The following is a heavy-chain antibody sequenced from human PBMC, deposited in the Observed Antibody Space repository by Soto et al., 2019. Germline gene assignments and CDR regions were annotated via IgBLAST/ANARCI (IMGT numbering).Heavy chain of an antibody. CDR3: ARDFRDGYYFDY. J-gene: IGHJ4*02. D-gene: IGHD5-12*01. V-gene: IGHV3-21*01. CDR2: ISSSTSYM. Sequence: GGALRLSCAASWFTFRSHSMNWGRQAPGKGLEWVSSISSSTSYMYYADSVKGRFTISRDNAKNSLYLQMNSLRAEDTAVYYCARDFRDGYYFDYWGQGTLVTVSS. CDR1: WFTFRSHS.